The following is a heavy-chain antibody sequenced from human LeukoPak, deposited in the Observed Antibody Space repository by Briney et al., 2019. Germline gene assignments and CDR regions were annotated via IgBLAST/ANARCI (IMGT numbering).Heavy chain of an antibody. Sequence: PGGSLRLSCAASEFTVSSYHLSWVRQAPREGLEWLSVFYRTTGQFYADSVKGRFTISRHDSNNTLSLQMNSLRPEDTAVYYCARRQHVNWGFDLWGRGTLVTVSS. V-gene: IGHV3-53*04. J-gene: IGHJ2*01. CDR1: EFTVSSYH. CDR3: ARRQHVNWGFDL. D-gene: IGHD6-6*01. CDR2: FYRTTGQ.